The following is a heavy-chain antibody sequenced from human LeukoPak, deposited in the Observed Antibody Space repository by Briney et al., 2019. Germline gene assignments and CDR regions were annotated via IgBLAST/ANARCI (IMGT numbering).Heavy chain of an antibody. J-gene: IGHJ4*02. CDR1: GFTFSSYS. V-gene: IGHV3-21*01. CDR3: ARTGYDSSGYYSDY. Sequence: GGSLRLSCATSGFTFSSYSMNWVRQAPGKGLEWVSSISSSSSYIYYVDSVKGRFTISRDNAKNSLFLQMNSLRAEDTAMYYCARTGYDSSGYYSDYWGQGTLVTVSS. CDR2: ISSSSSYI. D-gene: IGHD3-22*01.